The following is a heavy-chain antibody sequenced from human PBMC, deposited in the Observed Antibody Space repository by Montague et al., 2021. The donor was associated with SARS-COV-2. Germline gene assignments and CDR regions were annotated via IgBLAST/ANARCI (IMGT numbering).Heavy chain of an antibody. Sequence: SETLSLTCAVSGGSISTDNWWSWVRQPPGKGLEWVGEIYHSGSTNYNPPINRRASISVDKSRNQFSLMMTSVTAADTVIYYCAWKGSARSYLAPWGQGTLVTVSS. CDR2: IYHSGST. D-gene: IGHD1-26*01. J-gene: IGHJ5*02. V-gene: IGHV4-4*02. CDR3: AWKGSARSYLAP. CDR1: GGSISTDNW.